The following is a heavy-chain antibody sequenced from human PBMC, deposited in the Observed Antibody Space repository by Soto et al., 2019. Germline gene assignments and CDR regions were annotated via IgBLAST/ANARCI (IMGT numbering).Heavy chain of an antibody. J-gene: IGHJ4*02. CDR2: INHSGST. CDR1: GGSFSGYY. CDR3: AGGRDELFFDY. Sequence: PSETLSLTCAVYGGSFSGYYWSWIRQPPGKGLEWIGEINHSGSTNYNPSLKSRVTISVDTSKNQFSLKLSSVTAADTAVYYCAGGRDELFFDYWGQGTLVTSPQ. D-gene: IGHD1-26*01. V-gene: IGHV4-34*01.